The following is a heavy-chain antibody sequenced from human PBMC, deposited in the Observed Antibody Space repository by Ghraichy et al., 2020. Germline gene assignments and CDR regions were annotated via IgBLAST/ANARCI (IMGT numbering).Heavy chain of an antibody. CDR1: GFTFNTYG. Sequence: GESLNISCAASGFTFNTYGMNWVRQAPGKGLEWVSYISSRSSTIYYADSVKGRFTISRDNAKNSLYLQMRSLRDEDTAVYYCARDLGAVTGTISLDYWGQGTLVTVSS. J-gene: IGHJ4*02. V-gene: IGHV3-48*02. CDR3: ARDLGAVTGTISLDY. CDR2: ISSRSSTI. D-gene: IGHD6-19*01.